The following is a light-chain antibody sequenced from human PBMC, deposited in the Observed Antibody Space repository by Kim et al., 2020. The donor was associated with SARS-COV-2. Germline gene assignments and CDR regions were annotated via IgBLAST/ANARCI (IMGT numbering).Light chain of an antibody. CDR2: KAS. J-gene: IGKJ4*01. CDR1: ETVYTW. CDR3: QQYTTFVT. V-gene: IGKV1-5*03. Sequence: DIQMTQSPSTLSASVGDRVTLTCRASETVYTWLAWYQQKPGTAPKLLIYKASTLRSGVPSRFSGSGSGTHFTLTIDSLQPDDFATYYCQQYTTFVTFGGGTKVDIK.